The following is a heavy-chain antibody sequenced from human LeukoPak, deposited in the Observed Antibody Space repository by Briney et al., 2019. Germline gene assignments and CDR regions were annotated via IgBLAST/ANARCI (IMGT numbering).Heavy chain of an antibody. CDR1: GGSFSGYY. D-gene: IGHD2-15*01. Sequence: PETLSLTCAVYGGSFSGYYWSWIRQPPGKGLEWIGEINHSGSTNYNPSLKSRVTISVDTSKNQFSLKLSSVTAADTAVYYCARGLKTATKSGYCSGGSCRTHYYGMDVWGKGTTVTVSS. CDR3: ARGLKTATKSGYCSGGSCRTHYYGMDV. J-gene: IGHJ6*04. CDR2: INHSGST. V-gene: IGHV4-34*01.